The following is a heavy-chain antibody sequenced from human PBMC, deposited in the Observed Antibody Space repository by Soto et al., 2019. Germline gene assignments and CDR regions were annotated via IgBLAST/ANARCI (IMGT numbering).Heavy chain of an antibody. D-gene: IGHD3-16*02. CDR2: IYPGDSDT. Sequence: GESLKIFCKGSGYSFTSYWIGWVRQMPGKGLDWMGIIYPGDSDTRYSPSFQGQVTISADKSISTAYLQWSSLKASDTAMYYCARSPNYDYIWGSYRHFDYWGQGTLVTVSS. J-gene: IGHJ4*02. V-gene: IGHV5-51*01. CDR1: GYSFTSYW. CDR3: ARSPNYDYIWGSYRHFDY.